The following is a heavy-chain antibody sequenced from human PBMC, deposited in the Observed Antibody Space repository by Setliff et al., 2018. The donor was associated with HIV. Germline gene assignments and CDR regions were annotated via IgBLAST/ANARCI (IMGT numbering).Heavy chain of an antibody. CDR2: INWNGGST. D-gene: IGHD3-22*01. Sequence: GGSLRLSCAASGFTFDDYGMSWVRQAPGKGLEWVSGINWNGGSTGYADSVKGRFTISRDNAKNSLYLQMNSLRAEDTALYYCAKGTYSYDSSGPDYWGQGTLVTVSS. CDR1: GFTFDDYG. V-gene: IGHV3-20*04. J-gene: IGHJ4*02. CDR3: AKGTYSYDSSGPDY.